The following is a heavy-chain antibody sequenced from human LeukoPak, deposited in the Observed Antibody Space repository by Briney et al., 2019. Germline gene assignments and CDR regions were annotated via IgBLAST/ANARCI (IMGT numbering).Heavy chain of an antibody. CDR2: INPNSGGT. CDR3: ARYLMVRGVIHAFDI. CDR1: GYTFTGYY. Sequence: RASVKVSCKASGYTFTGYYLHWVRQAPGQGLEWMGWINPNSGGTNYAQKFQGRVTMTRDTPISTAYMELSRLRSDDTGVYYCARYLMVRGVIHAFDIWGQGTMVTVSS. J-gene: IGHJ3*02. D-gene: IGHD3-10*01. V-gene: IGHV1-2*02.